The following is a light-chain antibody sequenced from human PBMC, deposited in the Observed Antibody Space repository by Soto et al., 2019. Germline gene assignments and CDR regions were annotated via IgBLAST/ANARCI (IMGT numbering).Light chain of an antibody. CDR1: QRVSRNY. CDR3: QQYSNSPLT. CDR2: GAS. J-gene: IGKJ4*01. V-gene: IGKV3-20*01. Sequence: EIALTQSPGTLSLSPGERATLSCRASQRVSRNYLAWYQQKLGQPPRLLIYGASSRAAGIPDRFSGSGSGSDVTLTITRLETEDFAVYHCQQYSNSPLTFGGGTKVEVK.